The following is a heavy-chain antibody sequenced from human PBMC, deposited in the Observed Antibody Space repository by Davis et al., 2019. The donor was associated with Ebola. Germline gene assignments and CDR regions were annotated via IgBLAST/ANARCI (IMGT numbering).Heavy chain of an antibody. V-gene: IGHV3-7*03. J-gene: IGHJ4*02. D-gene: IGHD6-13*01. Sequence: GESLKISCAASGFTFSSYWMSWVRQAPGKGLEWVGNIKQDGSEKYYVDSVKGRFTISRDNAKNSLYLQINSLRAEDTAVYYCARGKGEQLVRYWGQGTLVTVSS. CDR1: GFTFSSYW. CDR3: ARGKGEQLVRY. CDR2: IKQDGSEK.